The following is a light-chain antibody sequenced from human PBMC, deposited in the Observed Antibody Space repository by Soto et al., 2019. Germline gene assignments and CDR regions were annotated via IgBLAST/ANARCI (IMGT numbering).Light chain of an antibody. CDR2: GAS. Sequence: EIVLTQSPGTLSLSPGERATLSCRASQSVSSSYLAWYQQKPVQAPRLLIYGASSRATGIPDRFSGSGSGTDFTITISRLEPADFAVYYCQQYGSSLLFTFGPGTKVDIK. CDR3: QQYGSSLLFT. V-gene: IGKV3-20*01. CDR1: QSVSSSY. J-gene: IGKJ3*01.